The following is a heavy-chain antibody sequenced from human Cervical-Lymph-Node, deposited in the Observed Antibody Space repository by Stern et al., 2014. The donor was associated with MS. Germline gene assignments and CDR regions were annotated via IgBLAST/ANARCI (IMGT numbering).Heavy chain of an antibody. Sequence: EVQLVQSGGGLVQPGGSLRLSCAASGFNFSSYWMHWVRQCAEKGLVWGSQMNRDGSDTSYADYVKGRFSISRDNIRNMLYLRMTGLRAEDTAVYYCVRGVGDCWGQGVRLAVSS. CDR1: GFNFSSYW. D-gene: IGHD3-16*01. CDR2: MNRDGSDT. J-gene: IGHJ4*02. V-gene: IGHV3-74*01. CDR3: VRGVGDC.